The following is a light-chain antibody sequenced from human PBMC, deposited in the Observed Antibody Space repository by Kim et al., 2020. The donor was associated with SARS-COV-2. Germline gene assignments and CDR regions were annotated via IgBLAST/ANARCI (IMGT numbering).Light chain of an antibody. J-gene: IGKJ2*01. V-gene: IGKV3-11*01. CDR1: QSVSSN. CDR2: DAS. Sequence: LSPGERATLSGRASQSVSSNLAWFQQKPAHAPRRLIYDASNRAAGSPARLSGGGAGTDFTLTISSREPEDFAVYYCQRRSNWPPYTFGQGTKLEIK. CDR3: QRRSNWPPYT.